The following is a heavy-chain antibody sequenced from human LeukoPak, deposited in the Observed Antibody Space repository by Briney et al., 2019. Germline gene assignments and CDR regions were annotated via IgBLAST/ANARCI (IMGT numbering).Heavy chain of an antibody. Sequence: PGGSLRLSCAASGFTFSSYAMHWVRQAPGKGLEWVAVISYDGSNKYYADSVKGRFTISRDNSKNTLYLQMNSLRAEDTAVYYCARDRAKIVADAFDIWGQGTMVTVSS. J-gene: IGHJ3*02. V-gene: IGHV3-30-3*01. D-gene: IGHD5-12*01. CDR2: ISYDGSNK. CDR3: ARDRAKIVADAFDI. CDR1: GFTFSSYA.